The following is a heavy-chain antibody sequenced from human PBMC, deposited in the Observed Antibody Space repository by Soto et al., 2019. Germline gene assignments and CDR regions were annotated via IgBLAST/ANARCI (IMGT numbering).Heavy chain of an antibody. CDR3: ARALEFLSAYFDY. CDR1: GFTFRSYT. Sequence: QVWQVESGGGVVQAGRSLRLSCAASGFTFRSYTRHWVRPATGTGLERVEIISYDEIYKYYADSVKGRFTISRDNSTNTLYLPLNRLRPEATAVYYCARALEFLSAYFDYWGQGSLVTFSS. D-gene: IGHD3-3*01. CDR2: ISYDEIYK. V-gene: IGHV3-30-3*01. J-gene: IGHJ4*02.